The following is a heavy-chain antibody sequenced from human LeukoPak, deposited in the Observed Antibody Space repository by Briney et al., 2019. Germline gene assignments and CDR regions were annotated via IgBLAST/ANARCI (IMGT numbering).Heavy chain of an antibody. CDR3: ANHGGWPRFDY. Sequence: GGSLRLSCAASGFTFNSYAVSWVRRAPGKRLEWVSTISSSGGSTYYADSVKGRFTISRDNSKNTLYLQMTSLRAEDAALYYCANHGGWPRFDYWGEGTLVTVSS. CDR2: ISSSGGST. D-gene: IGHD6-19*01. J-gene: IGHJ4*02. V-gene: IGHV3-23*01. CDR1: GFTFNSYA.